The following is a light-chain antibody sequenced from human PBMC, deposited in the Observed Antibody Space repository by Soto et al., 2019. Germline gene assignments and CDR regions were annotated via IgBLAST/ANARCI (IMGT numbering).Light chain of an antibody. CDR2: DVS. Sequence: QSVLTQPASVSGSPGQSITISCTGTSSDVGGYNYVSWYQQHPGKAPKFMIYDVSNRPLGVSNRFSGSKSGNTASLTISGLQAEDEADYYCSSYTSSNTLVFGGGTKVTVL. V-gene: IGLV2-14*03. CDR3: SSYTSSNTLV. CDR1: SSDVGGYNY. J-gene: IGLJ3*02.